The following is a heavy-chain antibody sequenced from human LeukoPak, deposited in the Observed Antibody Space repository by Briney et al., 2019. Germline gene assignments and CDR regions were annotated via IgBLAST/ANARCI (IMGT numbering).Heavy chain of an antibody. CDR1: GFAFRSYW. J-gene: IGHJ5*02. CDR3: AKNDRYDCWSNNFWLDP. V-gene: IGHV3-7*01. CDR2: IKHDGSEK. Sequence: GGSLRLSCAASGFAFRSYWMTWVRQAPGKGLEWLATIKHDGSEKSFVDSVKGRFTISRDNANNSLSLQMESLRVDDTAIYYFAKNDRYDCWSNNFWLDPWGQGTLVTVSS. D-gene: IGHD3-3*01.